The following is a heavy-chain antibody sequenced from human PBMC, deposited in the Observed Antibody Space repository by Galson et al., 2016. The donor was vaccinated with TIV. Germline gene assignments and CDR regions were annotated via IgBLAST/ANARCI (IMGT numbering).Heavy chain of an antibody. D-gene: IGHD7-27*01. CDR3: ARGGLTGVGYSYYYGWLDY. CDR1: ASISGNRYY. J-gene: IGHJ4*02. CDR2: IDYSGNI. Sequence: ETLSLTCTVSASISGNRYYWGWIRQPPGKGLEWIGSIDYSGNIYYNPSIKSRVNVAVDVSKKQLSLKLRSVTAADTAVYYCARGGLTGVGYSYYYGWLDYWGQGALVTVSS. V-gene: IGHV4-39*07.